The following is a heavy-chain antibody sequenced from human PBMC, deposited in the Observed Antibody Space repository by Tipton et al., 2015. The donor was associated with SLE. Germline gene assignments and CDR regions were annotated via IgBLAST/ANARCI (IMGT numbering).Heavy chain of an antibody. CDR1: GGSISSHF. Sequence: TLSLTCSVSGGSISSHFWIWIRQSPGKGLEWIGYIQGGTMYNPSFKSRVTIPRDTSKNQFSLTLTSVTAADAAVYYCARRGVVTIHGYYYYYGMDVWGQGTTVTVSS. CDR3: ARRGVVTIHGYYYYYGMDV. CDR2: IQGGT. V-gene: IGHV4-59*08. D-gene: IGHD3-3*01. J-gene: IGHJ6*02.